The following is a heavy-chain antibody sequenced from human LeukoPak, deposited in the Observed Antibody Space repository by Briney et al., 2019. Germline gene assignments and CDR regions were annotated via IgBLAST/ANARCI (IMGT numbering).Heavy chain of an antibody. CDR1: GFTFSSYA. Sequence: PGGSLGLSCAASGFTFSSYAMSWVRQPPGKGLEWVSGISGSGDNTYYADSVKGRFTISRDNSKKTLYLHLNSLRVEDAAVYYCAKDGYSSIPGFHFEYWGQGTPVTVSS. CDR2: ISGSGDNT. J-gene: IGHJ4*02. V-gene: IGHV3-23*01. CDR3: AKDGYSSIPGFHFEY. D-gene: IGHD6-13*01.